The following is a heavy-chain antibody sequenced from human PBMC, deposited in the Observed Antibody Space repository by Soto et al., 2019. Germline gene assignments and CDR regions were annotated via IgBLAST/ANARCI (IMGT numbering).Heavy chain of an antibody. V-gene: IGHV1-69*13. CDR2: IIPIFGTA. D-gene: IGHD2-2*01. CDR3: ARDLVVVVPAASYYYGMDV. CDR1: GGTFSSYA. Sequence: SVKVSCKASGGTFSSYAISWVRQAPGQGLEWMGGIIPIFGTANYAQKFQGRVTIIADESTSTAYMELSSLRSEDTAVYYCARDLVVVVPAASYYYGMDVWGQGTTVTVSS. J-gene: IGHJ6*02.